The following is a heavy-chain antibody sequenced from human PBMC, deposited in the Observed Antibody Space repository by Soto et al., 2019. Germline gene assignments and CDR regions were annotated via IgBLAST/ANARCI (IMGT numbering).Heavy chain of an antibody. D-gene: IGHD3-9*01. V-gene: IGHV4-34*01. Sequence: QVQLQQWGAGLLKPSETLSLTCAVYGGSFSGYYWSWIRQPPGKGLEWIGEINHSGSTNYNPSLKSRVTISVDTSKNQFSLKLSSVTAADTAVYYCARGRGYDILTGYYRREYNWFDPWGQGTLVTVSS. CDR2: INHSGST. CDR1: GGSFSGYY. CDR3: ARGRGYDILTGYYRREYNWFDP. J-gene: IGHJ5*02.